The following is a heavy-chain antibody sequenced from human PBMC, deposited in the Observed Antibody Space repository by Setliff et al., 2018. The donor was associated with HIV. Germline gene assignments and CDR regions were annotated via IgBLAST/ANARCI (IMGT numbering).Heavy chain of an antibody. J-gene: IGHJ5*02. CDR1: GFTFSSYA. CDR2: ISYDGINK. Sequence: GGSLRLSCAASGFTFSSYAMHWVRQAPGKGLEWVAVISYDGINKYYADSVKGRFTISRDNDNNSLYLQMSGLSAEDTAVYYCASSGSGSYINWFGPWGQGTLVTVSS. V-gene: IGHV3-30*04. D-gene: IGHD3-10*01. CDR3: ASSGSGSYINWFGP.